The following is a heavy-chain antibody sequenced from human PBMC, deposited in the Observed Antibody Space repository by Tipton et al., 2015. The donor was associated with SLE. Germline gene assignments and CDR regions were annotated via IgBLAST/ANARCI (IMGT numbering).Heavy chain of an antibody. Sequence: SLRLSCTASGFTFVVYAMSWVRQAPGKGLEWVFGINWNGGSTGYADSVKGRFTISRDNAKNSLYLQVNSLRAEDTALYYCAGDRTGDAFGIWGQGTMVTVSS. CDR2: INWNGGST. J-gene: IGHJ3*02. CDR3: AGDRTGDAFGI. D-gene: IGHD3/OR15-3a*01. CDR1: GFTFVVYA. V-gene: IGHV3-20*04.